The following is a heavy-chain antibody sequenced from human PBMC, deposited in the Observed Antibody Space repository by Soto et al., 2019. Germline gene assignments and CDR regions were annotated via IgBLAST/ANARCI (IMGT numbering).Heavy chain of an antibody. CDR2: ITSSSSHM. Sequence: EEQLVESGGGLVKPGWSLRLSCAASGFTFSTSIMNWVRQAPGTGLEWVSSITSSSSHMFYADSVKGRFTISRDNARNSLYLQMNSLRAEDTGIYYCTTALGRVPTITWGQGTLVTVSS. CDR3: TTALGRVPTIT. CDR1: GFTFSTSI. D-gene: IGHD5-12*01. J-gene: IGHJ4*02. V-gene: IGHV3-21*06.